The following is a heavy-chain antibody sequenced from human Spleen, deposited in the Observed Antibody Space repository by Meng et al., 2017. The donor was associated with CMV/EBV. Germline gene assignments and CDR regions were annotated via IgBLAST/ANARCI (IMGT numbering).Heavy chain of an antibody. CDR3: ARVDTAYDLPFDY. CDR2: ISFDGTNI. V-gene: IGHV3-30*04. J-gene: IGHJ4*02. Sequence: GESLKISCTTSAFTFITCAMNWVRQAPGKGLEWLAIISFDGTNIYYADSVRGRFTLSRDNSKNTVFLQMTNLRADDTAVYYCARVDTAYDLPFDYWGQGTLVTVSS. CDR1: AFTFITCA. D-gene: IGHD3-3*01.